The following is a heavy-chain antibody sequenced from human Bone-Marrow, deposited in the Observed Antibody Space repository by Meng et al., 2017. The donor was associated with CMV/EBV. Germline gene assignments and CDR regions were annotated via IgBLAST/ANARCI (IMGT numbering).Heavy chain of an antibody. CDR2: INSDGTTT. Sequence: GESLKISCAASGFGFSRYWMHWVRQVPGKGPMWVSFINSDGTTTKYADSVKGRFTVSRDNADNTLYLQMNSLRVEDTAVYFCARDYLDLLPNYWGQGTLVTVSS. CDR3: ARDYLDLLPNY. CDR1: GFGFSRYW. V-gene: IGHV3-74*03. J-gene: IGHJ4*02. D-gene: IGHD2-2*01.